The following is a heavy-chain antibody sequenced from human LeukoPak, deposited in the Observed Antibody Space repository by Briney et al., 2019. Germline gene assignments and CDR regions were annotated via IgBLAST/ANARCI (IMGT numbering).Heavy chain of an antibody. J-gene: IGHJ4*02. D-gene: IGHD1-26*01. CDR3: AREGPGSGSYSNYFDY. V-gene: IGHV1-2*02. CDR2: INPNSGGT. CDR1: GYTFTGYY. Sequence: GASVKVSCKDSGYTFTGYYMHWVRQAPGQGLEWMGWINPNSGGTNYAQKFQGRVTMTRDTSTSTAYMELSRLRSDDTAVYYCAREGPGSGSYSNYFDYWGQGTLVTVSS.